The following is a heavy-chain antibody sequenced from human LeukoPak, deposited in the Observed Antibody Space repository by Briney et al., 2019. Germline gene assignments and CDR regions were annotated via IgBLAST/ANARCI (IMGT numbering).Heavy chain of an antibody. CDR3: ARVSILVLNYYYYYMDV. D-gene: IGHD3-10*01. CDR1: GGSISSGGYY. V-gene: IGHV4-30-2*01. J-gene: IGHJ6*03. CDR2: IYHSGST. Sequence: SQTLSLTCTVSGGSISSGGYYWSWIRQPPGKGLEWIGYIYHSGSTYYNPSLKSRVTTSVDRSKNQFSLKLSSVTAADTAVYYCARVSILVLNYYYYYMDVWGKGTTVTVSS.